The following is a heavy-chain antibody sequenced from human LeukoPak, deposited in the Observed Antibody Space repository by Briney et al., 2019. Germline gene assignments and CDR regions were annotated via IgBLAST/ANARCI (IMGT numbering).Heavy chain of an antibody. J-gene: IGHJ4*02. CDR2: INPSSGGT. CDR1: GYPFNDYF. V-gene: IGHV1-2*02. CDR3: ARRGYSAYDIAY. D-gene: IGHD5-12*01. Sequence: GASVKVSCKATGYPFNDYFMHWVRQAPGQGLEWMGGINPSSGGTNYAQKFQARVTMTRDTSISTAYMELSRLTSDDTAVYYCARRGYSAYDIAYWGQGTLVTVSS.